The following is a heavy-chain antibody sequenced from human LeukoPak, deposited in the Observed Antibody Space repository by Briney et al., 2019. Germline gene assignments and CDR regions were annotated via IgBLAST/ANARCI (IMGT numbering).Heavy chain of an antibody. Sequence: PGRSLRLSXAASGFTFSSYGMHWVRQAPGKGLEWVAVIWYDGSNKYYADSVKGRFTISRDNSKNTLYLQMNSLRAEDTAVYYCAKEYNSSGPPDYWGQGTLVTVSS. J-gene: IGHJ4*02. CDR1: GFTFSSYG. CDR3: AKEYNSSGPPDY. D-gene: IGHD3-22*01. CDR2: IWYDGSNK. V-gene: IGHV3-33*06.